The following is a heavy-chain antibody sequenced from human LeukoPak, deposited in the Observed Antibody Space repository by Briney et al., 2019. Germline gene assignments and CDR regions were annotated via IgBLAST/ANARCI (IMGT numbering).Heavy chain of an antibody. D-gene: IGHD1-26*01. Sequence: PGGSLRVSCTASGFTFSNYCMHWVRQTPGKGLIWVSRICPGGTITNYADSVKGRFTISRDDAKNSLYLQMNSLRADDTAVYYCVKDSPPRYSGSPPAYWGQGTLVTVSS. CDR3: VKDSPPRYSGSPPAY. J-gene: IGHJ4*02. CDR1: GFTFSNYC. CDR2: ICPGGTIT. V-gene: IGHV3-74*01.